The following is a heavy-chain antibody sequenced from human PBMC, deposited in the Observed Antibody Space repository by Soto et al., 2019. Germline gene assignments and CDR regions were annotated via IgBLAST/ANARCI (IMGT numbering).Heavy chain of an antibody. CDR2: INHSGSI. CDR3: ARRGSYNWNYD. Sequence: PSETLSLTCAVYGGSFSGYYWSWIRQPPWKGLEWIGEINHSGSINYNPSLKSRVTISVDTSKNQFSLKLSSVTAADTAVYYCARRGSYNWNYDWGQGTLDTVYS. D-gene: IGHD1-7*01. J-gene: IGHJ4*02. V-gene: IGHV4-34*01. CDR1: GGSFSGYY.